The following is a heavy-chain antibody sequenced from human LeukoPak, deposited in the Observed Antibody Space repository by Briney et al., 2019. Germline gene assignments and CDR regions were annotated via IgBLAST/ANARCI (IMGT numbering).Heavy chain of an antibody. V-gene: IGHV3-7*01. Sequence: GGSMRLSCAASGFTFSSYWMSWVRQAPGKGLEWVANIKQDGSEKYYVDSVKGRFTISRDNAKNSLYLQMNSLRAEDTAVYYCARVYYGSGSYPFDYWGQGTLATVSS. CDR3: ARVYYGSGSYPFDY. J-gene: IGHJ4*02. D-gene: IGHD3-10*01. CDR1: GFTFSSYW. CDR2: IKQDGSEK.